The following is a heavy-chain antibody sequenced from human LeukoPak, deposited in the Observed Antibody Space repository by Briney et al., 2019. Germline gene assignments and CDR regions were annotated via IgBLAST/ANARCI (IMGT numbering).Heavy chain of an antibody. D-gene: IGHD6-13*01. J-gene: IGHJ4*02. CDR2: IKQDGSEK. CDR1: GFTYSNYW. Sequence: QAGGSLRLSCVASGFTYSNYWMNWVRQAPGKGLEWVANIKQDGSEKYYVDSVKGRFTISRDNAKNSLYLQMNSLRAEDTAVYYCARGAGLDYWGQGTLVTVSS. V-gene: IGHV3-7*01. CDR3: ARGAGLDY.